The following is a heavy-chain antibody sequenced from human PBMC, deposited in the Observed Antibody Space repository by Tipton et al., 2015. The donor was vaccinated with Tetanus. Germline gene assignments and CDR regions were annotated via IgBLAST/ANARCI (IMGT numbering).Heavy chain of an antibody. CDR3: ARAHCSDGVCNFDF. Sequence: VQLVQSGAEVKKPGESLKISCKGSGYSFSSYWIVWVRQMPGKGLEWMGIIYPADSDTRYSPSFQGQVTISVDKSINIAYLQWSSLKASDASMFYCARAHCSDGVCNFDFWGQGALVTVAS. CDR2: IYPADSDT. J-gene: IGHJ4*02. V-gene: IGHV5-51*01. D-gene: IGHD2-8*01. CDR1: GYSFSSYW.